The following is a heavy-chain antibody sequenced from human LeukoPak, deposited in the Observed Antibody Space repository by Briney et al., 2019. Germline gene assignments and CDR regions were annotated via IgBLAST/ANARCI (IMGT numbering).Heavy chain of an antibody. D-gene: IGHD3-10*01. J-gene: IGHJ5*02. V-gene: IGHV3-21*01. CDR3: ARDRRVRGVIANWFDP. CDR1: GFTFSSYS. Sequence: GGSLRLSCAASGFTFSSYSMNWVRQAPGKGLEWVSSISSSSSYIYYADSVKGRFTISRDNAKNSLYLQMNSLRAEDTAVYYCARDRRVRGVIANWFDPWGQGTLVTVSS. CDR2: ISSSSSYI.